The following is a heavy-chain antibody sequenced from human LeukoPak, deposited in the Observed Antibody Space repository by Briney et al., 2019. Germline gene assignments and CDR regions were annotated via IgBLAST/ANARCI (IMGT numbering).Heavy chain of an antibody. Sequence: GGSLRLSCAASGFTFSSYEMNWVRQAPGKGLEWVSYISSSGSTIYYADSVKSRFTISRDNAKNSLYLQMNSLRAEDTAVYYCVPLVSSEWPHDYWGQGTLVTVSS. CDR3: VPLVSSEWPHDY. J-gene: IGHJ4*02. CDR1: GFTFSSYE. CDR2: ISSSGSTI. D-gene: IGHD3-3*01. V-gene: IGHV3-48*03.